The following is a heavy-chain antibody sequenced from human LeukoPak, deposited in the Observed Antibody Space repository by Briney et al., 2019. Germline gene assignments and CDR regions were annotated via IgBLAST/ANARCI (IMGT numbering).Heavy chain of an antibody. CDR2: ISASGIAT. CDR1: GFTFSNYA. CDR3: AKERGVGATTGSLATFAN. D-gene: IGHD1-26*01. J-gene: IGHJ4*02. Sequence: GGSLRLSCVASGFTFSNYAMSWVRQAPGKGLEWVSSISASGIATYYADSVRGRFTIFRDNSENPLFLQMSSLRTDDTAIYYCAKERGVGATTGSLATFANWGQGTLVTVSS. V-gene: IGHV3-23*01.